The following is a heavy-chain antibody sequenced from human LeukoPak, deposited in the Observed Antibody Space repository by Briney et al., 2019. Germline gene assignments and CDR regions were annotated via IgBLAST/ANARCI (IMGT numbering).Heavy chain of an antibody. CDR1: GFTFSSYA. CDR3: ARGTSDDILTGYCDY. Sequence: GGSLRLSCAASGFTFSSYAMHWVRQAPGKGLEYVSAISSNGGSTYYTNSVKGRFTISRDNSKNTLYLQMGSLRAEDMAVYYCARGTSDDILTGYCDYWGQGTLVTVSS. J-gene: IGHJ4*02. CDR2: ISSNGGST. V-gene: IGHV3-64*01. D-gene: IGHD3-9*01.